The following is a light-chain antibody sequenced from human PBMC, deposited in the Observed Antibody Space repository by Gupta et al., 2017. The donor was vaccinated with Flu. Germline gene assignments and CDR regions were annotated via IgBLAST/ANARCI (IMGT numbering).Light chain of an antibody. CDR1: NNDVGYYYL. CDR3: CSHTNSLTFPYV. CDR2: EVS. J-gene: IGLJ1*01. V-gene: IGLV2-23*02. Sequence: QSALTQPASVSGSPGQSITISCTGTNNDVGYYYLVSWYQHHPGKAPKLMIYEVSKRPSGVSNRFSASKSGHTASLTISGLQAEAEADYYCCSHTNSLTFPYVFGPGTKVTVL.